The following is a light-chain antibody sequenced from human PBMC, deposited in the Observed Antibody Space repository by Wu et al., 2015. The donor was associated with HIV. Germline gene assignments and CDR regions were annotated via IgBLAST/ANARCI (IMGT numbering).Light chain of an antibody. CDR3: QQYNNWPPLT. V-gene: IGKV3-20*01. Sequence: EIVLTQSPGTLSLSPGERATLSCRASQSVTSSYLGWYQQKPGQAPRLLIYGASNRATGIPDRFSGSGSGTDFTLTISRLEPEDFAVYYCQQYNNWPPLTFGPGTKVDIK. CDR1: QSVTSSY. CDR2: GAS. J-gene: IGKJ3*01.